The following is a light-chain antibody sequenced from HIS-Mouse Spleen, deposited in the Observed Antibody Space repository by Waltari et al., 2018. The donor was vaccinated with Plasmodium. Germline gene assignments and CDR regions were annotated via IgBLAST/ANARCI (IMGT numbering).Light chain of an antibody. V-gene: IGLV2-23*01. Sequence: QSALTQPASVSGSPGQPTTISCTGASSDVGSDNSVSWYQQPPSKAPKLMIYEGSKRPSGVSNRFSGSKSGNTASLTISGLQAEDEADYYCCSYAGSSTWVFGGGTKLTVL. CDR1: SSDVGSDNS. J-gene: IGLJ3*02. CDR2: EGS. CDR3: CSYAGSSTWV.